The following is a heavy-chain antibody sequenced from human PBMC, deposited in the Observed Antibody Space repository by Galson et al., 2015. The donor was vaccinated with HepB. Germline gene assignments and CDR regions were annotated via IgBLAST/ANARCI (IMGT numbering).Heavy chain of an antibody. J-gene: IGHJ6*02. D-gene: IGHD5-18*01. CDR3: ARGISTRNTAMAPHMYYYYGMDV. CDR1: GGTFSSYT. V-gene: IGHV1-69*02. Sequence: SVKVSCKASGGTFSSYTISWVRQAPGQGLEWMGRIIPILGIANYAQKFQGRVTITADKSTSTAYMELSSLRSEDTAVYYCARGISTRNTAMAPHMYYYYGMDVWGQGTTVTVSS. CDR2: IIPILGIA.